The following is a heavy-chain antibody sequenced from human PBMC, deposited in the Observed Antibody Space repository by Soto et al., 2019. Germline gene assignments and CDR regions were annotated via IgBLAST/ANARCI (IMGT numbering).Heavy chain of an antibody. V-gene: IGHV1-69*13. D-gene: IGHD2-15*01. CDR1: GGTFSSYA. J-gene: IGHJ3*02. Sequence: ASVKVSCKASGGTFSSYAISWVRQAPGQGLEWMGGIIPIFGTANYAQKFQGRVTITADESTSTAYMELSSLRSEDTAVYYCARVVAGYCSGGSCKGAFDIRGQGTMVTVS. CDR2: IIPIFGTA. CDR3: ARVVAGYCSGGSCKGAFDI.